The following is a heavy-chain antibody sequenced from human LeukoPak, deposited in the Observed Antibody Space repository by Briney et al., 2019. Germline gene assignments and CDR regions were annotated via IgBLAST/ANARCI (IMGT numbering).Heavy chain of an antibody. D-gene: IGHD6-19*01. CDR3: ARVVDSVAGTPYYFDY. CDR2: IYHSGST. V-gene: IGHV4-4*02. J-gene: IGHJ4*02. CDR1: GGSISSSNW. Sequence: EPSETLSLTCAVSGGSISSSNWWSWVRQPPGKGLEWIGEIYHSGSTNYNPSLKSRVTISVDTSKNQFSLKLSSVTAADTAVYYCARVVDSVAGTPYYFDYWGQGTLVTVSS.